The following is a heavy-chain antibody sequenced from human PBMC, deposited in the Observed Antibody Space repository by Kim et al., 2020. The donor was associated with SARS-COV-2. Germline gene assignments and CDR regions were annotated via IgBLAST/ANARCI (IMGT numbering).Heavy chain of an antibody. J-gene: IGHJ4*02. Sequence: ASVKVSCKASGYTFTGYYMHWVRQAPGQGLEWMGWINPNSGGTNYAQKFQGRVTMTRDTSISTAYMELSRLRSDDTAVYYCARVGGGVLWFGELLPYWGQGTLVTVSS. CDR2: INPNSGGT. CDR3: ARVGGGVLWFGELLPY. D-gene: IGHD3-10*01. V-gene: IGHV1-2*02. CDR1: GYTFTGYY.